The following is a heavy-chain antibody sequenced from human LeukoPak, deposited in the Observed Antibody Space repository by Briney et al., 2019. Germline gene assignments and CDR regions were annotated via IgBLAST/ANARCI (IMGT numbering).Heavy chain of an antibody. V-gene: IGHV1-69*13. CDR2: IIPIFGTA. CDR3: ATVKFSYSDYYYGMDV. J-gene: IGHJ6*02. CDR1: GGTFSSYA. D-gene: IGHD4-11*01. Sequence: ASVKVSCKASGGTFSSYAISWVRQAPGQGLEWMGGIIPIFGTANYAQKFQGRVTITADDSTSTAYMELSSLRSEDTAVYYCATVKFSYSDYYYGMDVWGQGTTVTVSS.